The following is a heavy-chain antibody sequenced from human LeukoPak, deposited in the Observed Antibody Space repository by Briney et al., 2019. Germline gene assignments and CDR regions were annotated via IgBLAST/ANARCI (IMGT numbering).Heavy chain of an antibody. CDR1: GYSFTSYW. Sequence: PGESLKISCKGSGYSFTSYWIGWVCQMPGKGLEWMGIIYPGDSDTRYSPSFQGQVTISADKSISTAYLQWSSLKASDTAMYYCARQRDSAYYDFWSGYFFFDYWGQGTLVTVSS. CDR3: ARQRDSAYYDFWSGYFFFDY. CDR2: IYPGDSDT. J-gene: IGHJ4*02. D-gene: IGHD3-3*01. V-gene: IGHV5-51*01.